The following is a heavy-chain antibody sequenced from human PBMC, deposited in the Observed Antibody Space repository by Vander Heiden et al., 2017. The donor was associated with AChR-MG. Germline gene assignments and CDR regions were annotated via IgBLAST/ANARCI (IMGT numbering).Heavy chain of an antibody. CDR3: ARELTGSFYFDF. Sequence: QVQLVQSGAEVKKPGASLKVSCKTSGFTFTNYHMHWVRQAPGQGLEWVGTINPSLDSTHYAQKFQSRVRMTRDTSTKTAYMDMTSLRPEDTAVYFCARELTGSFYFDFWGQGSLVTVSS. V-gene: IGHV1-46*03. CDR2: INPSLDST. CDR1: GFTFTNYH. D-gene: IGHD1-26*01. J-gene: IGHJ4*02.